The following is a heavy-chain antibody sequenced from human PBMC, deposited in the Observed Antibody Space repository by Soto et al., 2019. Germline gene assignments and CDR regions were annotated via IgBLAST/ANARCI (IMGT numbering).Heavy chain of an antibody. J-gene: IGHJ6*02. CDR3: ARDLRYGDYESYGMDV. CDR1: GGSISSGGYY. V-gene: IGHV4-31*03. Sequence: QVQLQESGPGLVKPSQTLSLTCTVSGGSISSGGYYWSWIRQHPGKVLEWIGYIYYSGRTYYNTSLKRRVTISVDTSKNQFSLKLSSVTAADTAVYYCARDLRYGDYESYGMDVWGQGTTVTVSS. D-gene: IGHD4-17*01. CDR2: IYYSGRT.